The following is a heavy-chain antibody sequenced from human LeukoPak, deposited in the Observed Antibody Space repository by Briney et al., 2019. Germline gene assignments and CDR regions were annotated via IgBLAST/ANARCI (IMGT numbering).Heavy chain of an antibody. D-gene: IGHD3-9*01. CDR3: ARAGLNFDWLSYFDY. Sequence: SETLSLTCAVSGYSISSCYYWGWIRQPPGKGLEWIGSIYHSGSTYYNPSLKSRVTISVDTSKNQFSLKLSSVTAADTAVYYCARAGLNFDWLSYFDYWGQGTLVTVSS. V-gene: IGHV4-38-2*01. CDR1: GYSISSCYY. J-gene: IGHJ4*02. CDR2: IYHSGST.